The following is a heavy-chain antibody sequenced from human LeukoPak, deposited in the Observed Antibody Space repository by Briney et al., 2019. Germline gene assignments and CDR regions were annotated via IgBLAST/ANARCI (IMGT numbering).Heavy chain of an antibody. D-gene: IGHD2-2*01. CDR1: GFTFSSYG. Sequence: GGSLRLSCAASGFTFSSYGMHWVRQAPGKGLEWVAVIWYDGSNKYYADSVKGRFTISRDNSKNTLYLQMNGLRAEDTAVYYCARGGCSSTSCYEEEYYFDYWGQGTLVTDSS. V-gene: IGHV3-33*01. CDR3: ARGGCSSTSCYEEEYYFDY. J-gene: IGHJ4*02. CDR2: IWYDGSNK.